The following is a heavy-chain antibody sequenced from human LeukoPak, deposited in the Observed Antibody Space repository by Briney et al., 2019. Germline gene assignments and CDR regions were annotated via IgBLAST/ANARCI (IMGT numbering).Heavy chain of an antibody. D-gene: IGHD5-24*01. Sequence: PGESLKISCQGSGSPFTSYWIGWVRPVPGKGLAWMGIIYPGDSDTRYSPSFQGQVTISADKSISTAYLQWSSLKASDTAMYYCARIRDGYTHDAFDIWGQGTMVTVSS. CDR3: ARIRDGYTHDAFDI. CDR1: GSPFTSYW. CDR2: IYPGDSDT. V-gene: IGHV5-51*01. J-gene: IGHJ3*02.